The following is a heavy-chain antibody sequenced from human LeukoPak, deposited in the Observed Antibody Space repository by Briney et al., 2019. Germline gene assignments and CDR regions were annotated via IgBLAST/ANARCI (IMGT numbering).Heavy chain of an antibody. CDR3: ARLQHDSGYLYGMDV. V-gene: IGHV4-39*01. J-gene: IGHJ6*02. Sequence: PSETLSLTCTVSGGSISSSSYYWGWIRQPPGKGLEWIGSVYYSGTTYYSPSLRSRVTISVDTSKNQFSLKVRSVTAADTAVYYCARLQHDSGYLYGMDVWGRGTTVIVSS. CDR2: VYYSGTT. D-gene: IGHD3-9*01. CDR1: GGSISSSSYY.